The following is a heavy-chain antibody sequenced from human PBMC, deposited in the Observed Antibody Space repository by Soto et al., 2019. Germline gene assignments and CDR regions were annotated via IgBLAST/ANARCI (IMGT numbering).Heavy chain of an antibody. Sequence: GGSLRLSCAVSGFTFTSYSMSWVRQAPGEGLEWVANIQQDGSEKYYVDSVKGRFTISGDNAKNSLYLQMNSLRAEDTAVYYCARAFPGYCTTTACYSYFDYWGQGTLVTVSS. D-gene: IGHD2-2*02. CDR2: IQQDGSEK. J-gene: IGHJ4*02. CDR3: ARAFPGYCTTTACYSYFDY. V-gene: IGHV3-7*03. CDR1: GFTFTSYS.